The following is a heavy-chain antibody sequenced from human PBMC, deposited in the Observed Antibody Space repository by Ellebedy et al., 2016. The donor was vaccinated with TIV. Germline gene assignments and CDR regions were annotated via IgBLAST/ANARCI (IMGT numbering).Heavy chain of an antibody. J-gene: IGHJ6*02. CDR2: IRYDGKTQ. Sequence: PGGSLRLSCVASGFTFGTYGMHWVRQGPRKGLEWVAFIRYDGKTQYYADSVRGRFSISRDNSKNTLYLQMDSLRGDDTAVYYCAKILRSVVEDPGYDMDVWGQGTTVIVSS. CDR1: GFTFGTYG. V-gene: IGHV3-30*02. CDR3: AKILRSVVEDPGYDMDV. D-gene: IGHD2-15*01.